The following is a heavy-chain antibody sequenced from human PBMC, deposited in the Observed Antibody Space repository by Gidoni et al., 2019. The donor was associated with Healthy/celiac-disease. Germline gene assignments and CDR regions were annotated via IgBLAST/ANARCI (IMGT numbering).Heavy chain of an antibody. V-gene: IGHV1-24*01. CDR2: CDPEDGET. Sequence: QVQLVQSGAEVKKPGASEKVSCKVSGYTPTELSMHWVRQAPGKVLEWMRGCDPEDGETIYAQKFQGRVTMTEDTYTGTAYMELSSLRSEDTAVYYCATELGIGFYCYGMDVWVQGTTVTVSS. CDR1: GYTPTELS. J-gene: IGHJ6*02. CDR3: ATELGIGFYCYGMDV. D-gene: IGHD7-27*01.